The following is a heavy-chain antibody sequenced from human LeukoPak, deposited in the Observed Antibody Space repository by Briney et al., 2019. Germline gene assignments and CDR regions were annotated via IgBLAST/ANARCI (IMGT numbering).Heavy chain of an antibody. V-gene: IGHV3-33*01. D-gene: IGHD1-14*01. Sequence: GMSLRLSCAASGFTLSAHGMHWVRQAPGKGLEWLAVIWYDGNTKYYSDSVKGRFTISRDSSKNTLYLEMNSLRAEDTAVYYCARDEVITFRLFDHWGQGTLVTVSS. CDR3: ARDEVITFRLFDH. CDR2: IWYDGNTK. J-gene: IGHJ4*02. CDR1: GFTLSAHG.